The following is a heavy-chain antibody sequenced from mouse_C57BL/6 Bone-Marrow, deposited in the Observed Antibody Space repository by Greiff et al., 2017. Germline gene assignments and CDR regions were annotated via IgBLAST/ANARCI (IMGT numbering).Heavy chain of an antibody. CDR3: ARDYSNEDYYAMDY. CDR1: GYTFTSYW. CDR2: IDPSDSET. J-gene: IGHJ4*01. V-gene: IGHV1-52*01. Sequence: QVQLQQPGAELVRPGSSEKLSCKASGYTFTSYWMHWVKQRPIQGLEWIGNIDPSDSETHYNQKFKDKATLTVDKSSSTAYMQLSSLTSEDSAVYYCARDYSNEDYYAMDYWGQGTSVTVSS. D-gene: IGHD2-5*01.